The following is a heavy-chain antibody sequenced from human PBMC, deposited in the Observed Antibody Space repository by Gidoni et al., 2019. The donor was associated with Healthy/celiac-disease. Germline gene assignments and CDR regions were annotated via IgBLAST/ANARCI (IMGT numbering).Heavy chain of an antibody. V-gene: IGHV4-39*01. J-gene: IGHJ2*01. Sequence: GWIRQPPGKGLEWIGSIYYSGSTYYNPSLKSRVTISVDTSKNQFSLKLSSVTAADTAVYYCARHTGEVTTVIWYFDLWGRGTLVTVSS. D-gene: IGHD4-4*01. CDR2: IYYSGST. CDR3: ARHTGEVTTVIWYFDL.